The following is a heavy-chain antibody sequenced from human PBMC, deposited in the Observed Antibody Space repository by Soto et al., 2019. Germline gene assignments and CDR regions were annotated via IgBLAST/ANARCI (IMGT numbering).Heavy chain of an antibody. J-gene: IGHJ4*02. V-gene: IGHV3-72*01. Sequence: PGGSLRLSCAASGFTFSDYDMDWVRQAPGKGLEWVGRSRNKANSYTTISVASVKGRFTFSRDDSKNLVYLQMNSLKTEDTAVYYCARDYWGSLDSWGQRTLVTVSS. D-gene: IGHD7-27*01. CDR1: GFTFSDYD. CDR3: ARDYWGSLDS. CDR2: SRNKANSYTT.